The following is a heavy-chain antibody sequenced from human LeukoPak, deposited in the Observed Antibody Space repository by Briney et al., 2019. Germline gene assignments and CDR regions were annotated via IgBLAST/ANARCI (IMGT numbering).Heavy chain of an antibody. CDR1: GFTFTSSA. J-gene: IGHJ4*02. D-gene: IGHD3-10*01. Sequence: GTSVKVSCKASGFTFTSSAVQWVRQARGQRLEWIGWIVVGSGNTNYAQKFQGRVTITADESTSTAYMELSSLRSEDTAVYYCAREIRGVRGAEYYFDYWGQGTLVTVSS. V-gene: IGHV1-58*01. CDR3: AREIRGVRGAEYYFDY. CDR2: IVVGSGNT.